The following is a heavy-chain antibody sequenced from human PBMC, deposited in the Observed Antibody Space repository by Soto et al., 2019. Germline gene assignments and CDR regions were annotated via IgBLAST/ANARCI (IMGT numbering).Heavy chain of an antibody. J-gene: IGHJ4*02. CDR1: GYSFTSYW. CDR2: IYPGDSDT. Sequence: GESLNLSCKGSGYSFTSYWIGWVRQMPGKGLEWMGIIYPGDSDTRYSPTFQGQVTISADKSISTAYLQWSSLKASDTAMYYCARGYYYDSSGYYAYWGQGTLVTVSS. V-gene: IGHV5-51*01. D-gene: IGHD3-22*01. CDR3: ARGYYYDSSGYYAY.